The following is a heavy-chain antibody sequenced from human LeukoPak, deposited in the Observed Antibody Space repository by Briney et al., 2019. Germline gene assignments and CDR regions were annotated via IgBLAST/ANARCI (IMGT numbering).Heavy chain of an antibody. D-gene: IGHD2-2*01. V-gene: IGHV3-23*01. Sequence: GGSLRLSCAASGFTFSSDDMNWVRQAPGKGLEWVSGISGNGYSTWYADSVKGRFTISRDNSKNTLSLQMNSLRAEDTAVYYCAKVNWCSASCADAWGQGTLVTVSS. J-gene: IGHJ4*02. CDR1: GFTFSSDD. CDR2: ISGNGYST. CDR3: AKVNWCSASCADA.